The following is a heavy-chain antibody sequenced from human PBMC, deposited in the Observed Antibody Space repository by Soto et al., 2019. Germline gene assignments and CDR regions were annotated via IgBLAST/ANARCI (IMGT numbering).Heavy chain of an antibody. CDR3: ARVWVDSSGWYVFDP. V-gene: IGHV3-13*04. Sequence: GGSLRLSCAASGFTFISYGMHWVRQATGKGLEWVSAIGTAGDTYYPGSVKGRFTISRENAKNSLYLQMNSLRAGDTAVYYCARVWVDSSGWYVFDPWGQGTLVTVSS. CDR1: GFTFISYG. D-gene: IGHD6-19*01. J-gene: IGHJ5*02. CDR2: IGTAGDT.